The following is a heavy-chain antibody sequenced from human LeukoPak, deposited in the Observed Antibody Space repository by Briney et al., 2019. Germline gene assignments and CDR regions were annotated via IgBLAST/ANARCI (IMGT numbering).Heavy chain of an antibody. CDR3: ARDGDYNLDY. V-gene: IGHV4-4*02. CDR2: VSHDGLT. Sequence: EPSETLSLTCAVSGASISRSHWWSWVRQPPGKGLEWIGEVSHDGLTNYTPSLKSRVTVSLDKSRNQFSIILTSVTAADTAVYYCARDGDYNLDYWGEGNLVTVSS. J-gene: IGHJ4*02. CDR1: GASISRSHW. D-gene: IGHD4-17*01.